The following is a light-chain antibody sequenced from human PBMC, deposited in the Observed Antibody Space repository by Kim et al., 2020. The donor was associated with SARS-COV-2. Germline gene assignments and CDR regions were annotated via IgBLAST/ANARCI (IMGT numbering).Light chain of an antibody. J-gene: IGKJ1*01. CDR1: QTISGY. V-gene: IGKV1-39*01. CDR3: QQSYSTPPT. Sequence: ASVGDRVTITCRASQTISGYLNWYQQKPGKAPKLLIYAASSLLGGVPSRFSGSGSGTDFTLTISSLQPEDFATYHCQQSYSTPPTFGEGTKVEIK. CDR2: AAS.